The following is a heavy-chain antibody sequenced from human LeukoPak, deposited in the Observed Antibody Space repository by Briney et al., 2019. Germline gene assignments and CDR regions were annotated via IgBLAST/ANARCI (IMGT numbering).Heavy chain of an antibody. CDR3: ARGPTLRFLEWSNWFDP. Sequence: GGSLRLSCAASGFTFSSYSMNWVRQAPGKGLEWVSSISSSSSTIYYADSVKGRFTISRDNAKNSLYLQMNSLRAEDTAVYYCARGPTLRFLEWSNWFDPWGQGTLVTVSS. CDR1: GFTFSSYS. V-gene: IGHV3-48*01. CDR2: ISSSSSTI. D-gene: IGHD3-3*01. J-gene: IGHJ5*02.